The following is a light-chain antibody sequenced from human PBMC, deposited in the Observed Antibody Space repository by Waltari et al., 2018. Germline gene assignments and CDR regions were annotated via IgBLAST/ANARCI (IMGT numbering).Light chain of an antibody. Sequence: EIVLTQSPATLSLSPGERVTLSCRASQSVSSYLAWYQQKPGQAPRLLIYDASNRATGIPARFNGSGSGTDFTLTISSLEPEDFAVDYCQQRSNWPTFGQGTKVEIK. V-gene: IGKV3-11*01. J-gene: IGKJ1*01. CDR3: QQRSNWPT. CDR2: DAS. CDR1: QSVSSY.